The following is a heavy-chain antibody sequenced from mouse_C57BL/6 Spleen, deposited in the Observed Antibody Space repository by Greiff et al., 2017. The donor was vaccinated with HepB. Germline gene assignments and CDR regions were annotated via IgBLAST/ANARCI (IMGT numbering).Heavy chain of an antibody. Sequence: VKLQQSGPELVKPGASVKISCKASGYAFSSSWMNWVKQRPGKGLEWIGRIYPGDGDTNYNGKFKGKATLTADKSSSTAYMQLSSLTSEDSAVYFCAGVTTSWGQGTTLTVSS. CDR1: GYAFSSSW. J-gene: IGHJ2*01. CDR3: AGVTTS. D-gene: IGHD2-3*01. CDR2: IYPGDGDT. V-gene: IGHV1-82*01.